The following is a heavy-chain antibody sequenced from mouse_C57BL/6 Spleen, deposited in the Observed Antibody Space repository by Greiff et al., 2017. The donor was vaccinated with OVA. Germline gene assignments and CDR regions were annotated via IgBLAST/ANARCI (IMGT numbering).Heavy chain of an antibody. CDR1: GYTFTSYW. CDR3: ARCYYSNSSYWYFDV. V-gene: IGHV1-69*01. Sequence: QVQLQQPGAELVMPGASVQLSCKASGYTFTSYWMHWVKQRPGQGLEWIGEIDPSDSYTNYNQKFKGKSTLTVDKSSSTAYMQLSSLTSEDSAVYYCARCYYSNSSYWYFDVWGTGTTVTVSS. CDR2: IDPSDSYT. D-gene: IGHD2-5*01. J-gene: IGHJ1*03.